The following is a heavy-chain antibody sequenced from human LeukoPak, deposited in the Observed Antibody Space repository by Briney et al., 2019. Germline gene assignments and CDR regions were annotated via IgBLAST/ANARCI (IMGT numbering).Heavy chain of an antibody. Sequence: GGSLRLSCAASGFTFSDYYMSWIRQAPGKGLEWVSYINSSGSTIYYADSVKGRFTISRDNAKNSLYLQMNSLRAEDTAVYYCARDRPNCSSTSCYDLFDYWGQGTLVTVSS. J-gene: IGHJ4*02. CDR1: GFTFSDYY. CDR3: ARDRPNCSSTSCYDLFDY. V-gene: IGHV3-11*01. D-gene: IGHD2-2*01. CDR2: INSSGSTI.